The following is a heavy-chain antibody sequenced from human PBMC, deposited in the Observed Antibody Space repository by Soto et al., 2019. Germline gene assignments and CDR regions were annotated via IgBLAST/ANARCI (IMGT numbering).Heavy chain of an antibody. D-gene: IGHD3-16*02. V-gene: IGHV3-33*01. CDR3: ARHKGFYDHVWGSYRSAFDY. CDR1: GFTFSSYG. Sequence: QVYLVESGGGVVQPGGSLRLSCAASGFTFSSYGMHWVRQAAGKGPEWVAVVWNDGNTKYYADSVKGRFTISRDNSKNTVYLQMNHLRAEDTAVYYCARHKGFYDHVWGSYRSAFDYWGRGTLVAVSS. CDR2: VWNDGNTK. J-gene: IGHJ4*02.